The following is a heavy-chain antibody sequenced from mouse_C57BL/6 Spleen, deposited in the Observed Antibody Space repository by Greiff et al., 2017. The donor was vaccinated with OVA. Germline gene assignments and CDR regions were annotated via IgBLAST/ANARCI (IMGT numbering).Heavy chain of an antibody. CDR3: ARETAQAPLAY. V-gene: IGHV1-52*01. CDR2: IDPSDSET. Sequence: VKLQQPGAELVRPGSSVKLSCKASGYTFTSYWMHWVKQRPIQGLEWIGNIDPSDSETHYNQKFKDKATLTVDKSSSTAYMQLSSLTSEDSAVYYCARETAQAPLAYWGQGTLVTVSA. D-gene: IGHD3-2*02. J-gene: IGHJ3*01. CDR1: GYTFTSYW.